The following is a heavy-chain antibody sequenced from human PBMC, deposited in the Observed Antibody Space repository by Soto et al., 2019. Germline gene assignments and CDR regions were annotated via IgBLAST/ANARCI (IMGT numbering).Heavy chain of an antibody. Sequence: SETLSLTCAVSGGSISSGGYSWSWIRQPPGKGLEWIGEINHSGSTNYNPSLKSRVTISVDTSKNQFSLKLSSVTAADTAVYYCARRSAAGPWGQGTLVTVSS. J-gene: IGHJ5*02. CDR3: ARRSAAGP. D-gene: IGHD6-25*01. V-gene: IGHV4-34*01. CDR2: INHSGST. CDR1: GGSISSGGYS.